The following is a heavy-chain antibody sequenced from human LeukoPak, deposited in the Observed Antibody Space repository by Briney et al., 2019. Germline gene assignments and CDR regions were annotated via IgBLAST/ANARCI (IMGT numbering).Heavy chain of an antibody. CDR1: GGSISSYY. J-gene: IGHJ4*02. CDR2: LYSSGSS. CDR3: ARGPITIRSPFDY. V-gene: IGHV4-4*07. D-gene: IGHD3-3*01. Sequence: SETLSLTCTVSGGSISSYYWSWIRQPPGKGLEWIGRLYSSGSSDYNPSLNSRVTMSLDTSKNQFSLSLNSVTAADTAVYYCARGPITIRSPFDYWGQGILVTVSS.